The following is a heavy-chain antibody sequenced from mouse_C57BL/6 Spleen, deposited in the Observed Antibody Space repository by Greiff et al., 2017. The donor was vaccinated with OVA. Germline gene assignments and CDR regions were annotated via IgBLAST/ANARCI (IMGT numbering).Heavy chain of an antibody. D-gene: IGHD2-4*01. J-gene: IGHJ3*01. CDR3: ARGWDYDGFAY. V-gene: IGHV1-52*01. Sequence: VQLQQSGAELVRPGSSVKLSCKASGYTFTSYWMHWVKQRPIQGLEWIGNIDPSDSETHYNQKFKDKATLTVDKSSSTAYMQLSSLTSEDSAVYYCARGWDYDGFAYWGQGTLVTVSA. CDR1: GYTFTSYW. CDR2: IDPSDSET.